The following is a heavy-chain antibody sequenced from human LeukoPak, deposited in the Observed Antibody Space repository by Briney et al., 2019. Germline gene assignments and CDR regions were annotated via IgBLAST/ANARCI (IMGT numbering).Heavy chain of an antibody. D-gene: IGHD6-19*01. CDR2: IYYSGST. V-gene: IGHV4-59*08. Sequence: SETLSLTCTVSGGSISSYYWSWIRQPPGKGLEWIGYIYYSGSTNYNPSLKSRVTISVDTSKNQFSLKLSSVTAADTAVYYCARGSGWYDHNWFDPWGQGTLVTVSS. CDR1: GGSISSYY. CDR3: ARGSGWYDHNWFDP. J-gene: IGHJ5*02.